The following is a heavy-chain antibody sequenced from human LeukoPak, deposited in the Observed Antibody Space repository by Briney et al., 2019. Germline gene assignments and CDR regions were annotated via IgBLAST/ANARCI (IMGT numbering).Heavy chain of an antibody. V-gene: IGHV3-48*04. Sequence: GGSLRLSCAASGFTFSSYSMNWVRQAPGKGLEWVSYISSSSSTIYYADSVKGRFTISRDNAKNSLYLQMNSLRAEDTAVYYCARDRSSSWYGYWGQGTLVTVSS. J-gene: IGHJ4*02. CDR3: ARDRSSSWYGY. CDR2: ISSSSSTI. D-gene: IGHD6-13*01. CDR1: GFTFSSYS.